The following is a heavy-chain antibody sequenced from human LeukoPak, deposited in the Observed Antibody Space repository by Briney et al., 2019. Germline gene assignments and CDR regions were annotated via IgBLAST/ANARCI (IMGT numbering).Heavy chain of an antibody. CDR2: INPNSGGT. J-gene: IGHJ5*02. D-gene: IGHD3-10*01. CDR3: ARDRFTMVRGVIPNWFDP. V-gene: IGHV1-2*04. CDR1: GCTFTGYY. Sequence: ASVKVSCKASGCTFTGYYMHWVRQAPGQGLEWMGWINPNSGGTNYAQKFQGWVTMTRDTSISTAYMELSRLRSDDTAVYYCARDRFTMVRGVIPNWFDPWGQGTLVTVSS.